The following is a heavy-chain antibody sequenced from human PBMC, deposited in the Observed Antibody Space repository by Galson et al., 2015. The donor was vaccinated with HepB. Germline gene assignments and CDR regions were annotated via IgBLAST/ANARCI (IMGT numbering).Heavy chain of an antibody. CDR2: LIPIFRAT. J-gene: IGHJ5*02. Sequence: SVKVSCKASGGTFSNYALSWVRQAPGHGLEWMGGLIPIFRATTYAQRFQGRVAITADESTSTAYMELSSLTSEDTALYFCATRVGDCPSRDCFTTLDLWGQGTLVTVSS. D-gene: IGHD3-22*01. CDR3: ATRVGDCPSRDCFTTLDL. V-gene: IGHV1-69*13. CDR1: GGTFSNYA.